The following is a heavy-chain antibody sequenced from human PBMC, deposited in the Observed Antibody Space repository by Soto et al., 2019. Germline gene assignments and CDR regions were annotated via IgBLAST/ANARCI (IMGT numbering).Heavy chain of an antibody. J-gene: IGHJ4*01. CDR3: SSPYPGGCSSYSIAPLEY. V-gene: IGHV5-51*06. Sequence: SETITVMGSAYRFTSYCIRWMGQMPGDGLERIGTVDPGDPNTSYTPSAQRQDTISVNKTIRSAYLQWSSLQATDTAMYYCSSPYPGGCSSYSIAPLEYWGQETLLTVSS. CDR2: VDPGDPNT. D-gene: IGHD2-15*01. CDR1: AYRFTSYC.